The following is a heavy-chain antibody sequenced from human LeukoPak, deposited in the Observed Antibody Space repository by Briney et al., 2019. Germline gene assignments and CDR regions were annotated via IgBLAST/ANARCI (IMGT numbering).Heavy chain of an antibody. CDR3: AKVGYGDYGPAFDI. CDR1: GFTFSSYS. J-gene: IGHJ3*02. CDR2: ISSSSSTI. Sequence: GGSLRLSCAASGFTFSSYSMNWVRQAPGKGLEWVSYISSSSSTIYYADSVKGRFTISRDNAKNSLYLQMNSLRAEDTAVYYCAKVGYGDYGPAFDIWGQGTMVTVSS. D-gene: IGHD4-17*01. V-gene: IGHV3-48*01.